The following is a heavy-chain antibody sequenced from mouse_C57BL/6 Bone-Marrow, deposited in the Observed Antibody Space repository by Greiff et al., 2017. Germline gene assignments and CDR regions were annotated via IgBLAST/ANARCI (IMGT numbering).Heavy chain of an antibody. CDR1: GFTFSDYG. V-gene: IGHV5-15*01. CDR2: ISNLAYSI. CDR3: ARHQRWDAMDY. Sequence: EVHLVESGGGLVQPGGSLKLSCAASGFTFSDYGMAWVRQAPRKGPEWVAFISNLAYSIYYADTLTGRFTISRENAKNTLYLEMSSLRSEDTAMYYCARHQRWDAMDYWGQGTSVTVSS. J-gene: IGHJ4*01. D-gene: IGHD4-1*01.